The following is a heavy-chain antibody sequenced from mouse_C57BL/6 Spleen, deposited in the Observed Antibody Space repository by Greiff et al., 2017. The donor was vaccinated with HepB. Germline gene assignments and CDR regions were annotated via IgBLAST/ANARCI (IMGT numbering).Heavy chain of an antibody. CDR3: ARGGEVLRPYFDY. D-gene: IGHD1-2*01. CDR2: INPNNGGT. CDR1: GYTFTDYY. V-gene: IGHV1-26*01. Sequence: VQLQQSGPELVKPGASVKISCKASGYTFTDYYMNWVKQSHGKSLEWIGDINPNNGGTSYNQKFKGKATLTVDKSSSTAYMELRSLTSEDSAVYYCARGGEVLRPYFDYWGQGTTLTVSS. J-gene: IGHJ2*01.